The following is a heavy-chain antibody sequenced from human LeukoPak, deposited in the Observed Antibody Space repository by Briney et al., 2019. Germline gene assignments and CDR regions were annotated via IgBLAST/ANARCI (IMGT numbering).Heavy chain of an antibody. D-gene: IGHD3-10*01. CDR1: GGSFSGYY. Sequence: SETLSLTCAVYGGSFSGYYWSWIRQPPGKGLEWIGEINHSGSTNYNPSLKSRVTISVDTSKNQFSLKLSSVTAADTAVYYCARHWSKPTKYYYGSRLQAGWFDPWGQGTLVTVSS. V-gene: IGHV4-34*01. CDR2: INHSGST. CDR3: ARHWSKPTKYYYGSRLQAGWFDP. J-gene: IGHJ5*02.